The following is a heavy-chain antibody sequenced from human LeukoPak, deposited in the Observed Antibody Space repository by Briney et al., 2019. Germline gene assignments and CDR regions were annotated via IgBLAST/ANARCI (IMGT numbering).Heavy chain of an antibody. J-gene: IGHJ4*02. Sequence: SETLSLTCTVSGGSISSSSYYWGWIRQPPGKGLEWIGSIYYSGSTYYNPSLKSRVTISVDTSKNQFSLKLSSVTAADTAVYYCARVGSSGWYDYWGQGTLVTVSS. CDR1: GGSISSSSYY. D-gene: IGHD6-19*01. V-gene: IGHV4-39*07. CDR3: ARVGSSGWYDY. CDR2: IYYSGST.